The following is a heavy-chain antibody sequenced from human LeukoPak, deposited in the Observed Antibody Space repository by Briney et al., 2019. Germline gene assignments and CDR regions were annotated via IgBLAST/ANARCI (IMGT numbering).Heavy chain of an antibody. CDR3: AKLGGQEVYNYYVGV. D-gene: IGHD3-16*01. Sequence: TGGSLRLSCEASGFTFSSYAMSWGRQAPGKGLEWVSGISYSGYSTYYANSVKGRFTISRDNSKNTLYLQMNSLRAEDTAVYYCAKLGGQEVYNYYVGVWGKGTTVAVSS. CDR1: GFTFSSYA. V-gene: IGHV3-23*01. J-gene: IGHJ6*03. CDR2: ISYSGYST.